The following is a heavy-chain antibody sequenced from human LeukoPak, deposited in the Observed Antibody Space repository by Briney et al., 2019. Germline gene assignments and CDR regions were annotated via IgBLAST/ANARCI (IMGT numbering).Heavy chain of an antibody. Sequence: SMKVSCKASGGTFSSYAISWVRQAPGQGLEWMGGIIPIFGTANYAQKFQGRVTITADESTSTAYMELSSLRSEDTAVYYCAKSGPYYYYGMDVWGQGTTVTVSS. CDR2: IIPIFGTA. V-gene: IGHV1-69*13. CDR1: GGTFSSYA. J-gene: IGHJ6*02. CDR3: AKSGPYYYYGMDV.